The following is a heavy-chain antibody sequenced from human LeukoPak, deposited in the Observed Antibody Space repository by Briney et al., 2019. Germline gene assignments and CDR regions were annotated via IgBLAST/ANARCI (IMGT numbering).Heavy chain of an antibody. V-gene: IGHV3-23*01. CDR1: GFTFSSYG. Sequence: PGGSLRLSCSASGFTFSSYGMSWVRQAPGKGREWVSAMSGSGGSTYYADSVKGRFTISRDNSKNTLYLKMNSLRAEDTAVYYCAKNRALYGDYRTHFDYWGQGTLVTVSS. CDR3: AKNRALYGDYRTHFDY. CDR2: MSGSGGST. D-gene: IGHD4-17*01. J-gene: IGHJ4*02.